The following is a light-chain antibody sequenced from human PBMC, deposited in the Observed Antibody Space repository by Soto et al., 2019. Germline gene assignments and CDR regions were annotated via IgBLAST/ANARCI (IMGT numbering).Light chain of an antibody. CDR2: DAS. Sequence: EIVLTQSPATLSLSPGERATLSCRASQSVSSYLAWYQQKPGQAPRLLIYDASNRATAIPAMFSGSGSGTDFTLTISSLEPEAFAVYYCQQRSNYLTFGGGTKVEIK. V-gene: IGKV3-11*01. J-gene: IGKJ4*01. CDR1: QSVSSY. CDR3: QQRSNYLT.